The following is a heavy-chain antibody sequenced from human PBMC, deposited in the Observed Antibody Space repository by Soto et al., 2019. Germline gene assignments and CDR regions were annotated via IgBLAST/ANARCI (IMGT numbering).Heavy chain of an antibody. Sequence: PGGSLRLSCAASGFTFSSYWMHWVRQAPGKGLVWVSRINSDGSSTSYADSVKGRFTISRDNAKNTLYLQMNSLRAEDTAVYYCARIIRLRFLEWLLGNYYYYGMDVWGQGTTVTVSS. J-gene: IGHJ6*02. CDR1: GFTFSSYW. D-gene: IGHD3-3*01. CDR3: ARIIRLRFLEWLLGNYYYYGMDV. V-gene: IGHV3-74*01. CDR2: INSDGSST.